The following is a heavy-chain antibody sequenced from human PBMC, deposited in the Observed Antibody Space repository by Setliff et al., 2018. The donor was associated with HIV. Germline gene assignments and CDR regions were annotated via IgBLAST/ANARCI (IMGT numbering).Heavy chain of an antibody. J-gene: IGHJ5*02. CDR3: ARDAPTVYANGWFDP. CDR1: GGSISPYY. V-gene: IGHV4-4*07. CDR2: IYTSGST. Sequence: SETLSLTCTVSGGSISPYYWSWIRQPAGKGLEWIGHIYTSGSTNYNPSLKSRVTISVDTSKNQFSLKLSSVTAADTAVYYCARDAPTVYANGWFDPWGQGTLVTVSS. D-gene: IGHD2-8*01.